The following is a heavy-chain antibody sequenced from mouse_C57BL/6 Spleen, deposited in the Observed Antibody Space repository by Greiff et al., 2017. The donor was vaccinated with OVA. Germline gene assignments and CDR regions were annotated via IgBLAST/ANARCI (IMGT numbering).Heavy chain of an antibody. CDR2: ISSGSSTI. CDR3: ARRLRQGYFDV. Sequence: EVKLMESGGGLVKPGGSLKLSCAASGFTFSDYGMHWVRQAPEKGLEWVAYISSGSSTIYYADTVKGRFTISRDNAKNTLFLQMTSLRSEDTAMYYCARRLRQGYFDVWGTGTTVTVSS. D-gene: IGHD1-2*01. CDR1: GFTFSDYG. V-gene: IGHV5-17*01. J-gene: IGHJ1*03.